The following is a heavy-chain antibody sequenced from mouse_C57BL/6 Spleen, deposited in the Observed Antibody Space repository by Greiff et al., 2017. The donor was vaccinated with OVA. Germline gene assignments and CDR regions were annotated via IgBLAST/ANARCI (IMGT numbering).Heavy chain of an antibody. Sequence: EVKLQQSGPGLVKPSQSLSLTCSVTGYSITSGYYWNWIRQFPGNKLEWMGYISYDGSNNYNPSLKNRISITRDTSKNQFFLKLNSVTTEDTATYYCARGGTTVVEDAMDYWGQGTSVTVSS. J-gene: IGHJ4*01. CDR2: ISYDGSN. CDR3: ARGGTTVVEDAMDY. D-gene: IGHD1-1*01. CDR1: GYSITSGYY. V-gene: IGHV3-6*01.